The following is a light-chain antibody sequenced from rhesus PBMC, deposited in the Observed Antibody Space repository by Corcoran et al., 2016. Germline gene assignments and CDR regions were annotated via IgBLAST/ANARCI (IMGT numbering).Light chain of an antibody. J-gene: IGKJ1*01. CDR3: QQSSNLWT. CDR2: AAS. V-gene: IGKV3-24*04. CDR1: QSVGSY. Sequence: ETVVTQSPATLSLSPGERATLSCRASQSVGSYVAWYQQKPGQAPRLLIYAASSRAPVIPDRVSGSGSGTDFPTTSRSLEPEGVGVYYCQQSSNLWTFGQGTKVEIK.